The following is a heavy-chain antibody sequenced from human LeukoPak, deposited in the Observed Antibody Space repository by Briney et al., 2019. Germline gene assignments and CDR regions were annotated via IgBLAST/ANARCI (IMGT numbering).Heavy chain of an antibody. CDR2: IYYSGNT. CDR1: GGSISSSSYY. Sequence: PSETLSLTCTVSGGSISSSSYYWGWIRQPPGKGLEWIGSIYYSGNTYYNPSLKSRVTISVDTSKNQFSLKLSSVTAADTAVYYCARVQMVRGVALIDYWGQGTLVTVSS. V-gene: IGHV4-39*07. D-gene: IGHD3-10*01. CDR3: ARVQMVRGVALIDY. J-gene: IGHJ4*02.